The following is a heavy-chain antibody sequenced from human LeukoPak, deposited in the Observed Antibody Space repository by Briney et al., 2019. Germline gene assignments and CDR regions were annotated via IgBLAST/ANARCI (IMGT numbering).Heavy chain of an antibody. J-gene: IGHJ4*02. V-gene: IGHV3-33*01. D-gene: IGHD3-22*01. CDR1: GFTFSSYG. CDR2: IWYDGSNK. Sequence: GRSLRLSCAASGFTFSSYGMHWVRQAPGKGLEWVAVIWYDGSNKYYADSVKGRFTISRDNSKNTLYLQMNSLRAEDTAVYYCARDHYYDSSGYKDWGQGTLVTVSS. CDR3: ARDHYYDSSGYKD.